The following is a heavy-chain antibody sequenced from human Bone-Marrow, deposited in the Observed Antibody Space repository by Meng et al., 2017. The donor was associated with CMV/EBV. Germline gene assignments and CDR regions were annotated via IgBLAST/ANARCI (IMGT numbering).Heavy chain of an antibody. V-gene: IGHV3-21*01. Sequence: GSLKISCAASGFTFSSYSMNWVRQAPGKGLEWVSSISSSSSYIYYADSVKGRFTISRDNAKNSLYLQMNSLRAEDTAVYYCASREVRGKYYYYGMDVWGQGTTVTVSS. CDR1: GFTFSSYS. J-gene: IGHJ6*02. CDR3: ASREVRGKYYYYGMDV. D-gene: IGHD3-10*01. CDR2: ISSSSSYI.